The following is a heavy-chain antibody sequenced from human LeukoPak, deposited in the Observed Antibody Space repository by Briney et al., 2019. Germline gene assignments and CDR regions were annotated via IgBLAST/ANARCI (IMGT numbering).Heavy chain of an antibody. CDR2: ISYDGSNK. Sequence: PWGSLRLSCAASGFTFSSYGMHWVRQAPGKGLEWVAVISYDGSNKYYADSVKGRFTISRDNSKNTLYLQMNSLRAEDTAVSYCAKGGIAARPGYGMDVWGQGTTVTVSS. D-gene: IGHD6-6*01. CDR3: AKGGIAARPGYGMDV. V-gene: IGHV3-30*18. CDR1: GFTFSSYG. J-gene: IGHJ6*02.